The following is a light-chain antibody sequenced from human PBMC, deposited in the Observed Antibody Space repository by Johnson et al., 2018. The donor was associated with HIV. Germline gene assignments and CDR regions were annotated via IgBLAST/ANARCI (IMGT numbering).Light chain of an antibody. CDR2: DND. J-gene: IGLJ1*01. CDR3: GTWDSYLPAGV. V-gene: IGLV1-51*01. Sequence: QSVLTQPPSVSAAPGQKVTISCSGSSSNIGNNYVSWYQQLPGTAPKLLIYDNDKRPSGISDRFSASKSGTSATLGITGLQTGDEADYYCGTWDSYLPAGVFGPGTTVTVL. CDR1: SSNIGNNY.